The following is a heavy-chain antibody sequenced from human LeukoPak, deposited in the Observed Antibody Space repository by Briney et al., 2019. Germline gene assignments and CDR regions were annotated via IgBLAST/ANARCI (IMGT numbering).Heavy chain of an antibody. D-gene: IGHD2-2*01. Sequence: GGSLRLSCAASGFTFSSYWMSWVRQAPGKGLEWVANIKQDGSEKNYVDSVKGRFTISRDNAKNSLSLQMNSLRAEDTAVYYCARGRCSSASCFFDYWGQGTLVTVSS. CDR1: GFTFSSYW. CDR2: IKQDGSEK. V-gene: IGHV3-7*01. J-gene: IGHJ4*02. CDR3: ARGRCSSASCFFDY.